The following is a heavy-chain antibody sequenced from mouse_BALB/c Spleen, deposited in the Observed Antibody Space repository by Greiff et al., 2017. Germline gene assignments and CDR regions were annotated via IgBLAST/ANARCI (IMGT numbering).Heavy chain of an antibody. Sequence: EVQLQQSGPGLVKPSQSLSLTCSVTGYSITSGYYWNWIRQFPGNKLEWMGYISYDGSNNYNPSLKNRISITRDTSKNQFFLKLNSVTTEDTATYYCARKGDYDYDGYYFDYWGQGTTLTVSS. V-gene: IGHV3-6*02. D-gene: IGHD2-4*01. CDR3: ARKGDYDYDGYYFDY. J-gene: IGHJ2*01. CDR1: GYSITSGYY. CDR2: ISYDGSN.